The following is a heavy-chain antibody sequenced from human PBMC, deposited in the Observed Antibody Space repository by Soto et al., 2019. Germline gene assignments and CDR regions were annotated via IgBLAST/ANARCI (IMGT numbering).Heavy chain of an antibody. CDR1: GYTFSNYD. CDR3: AKVSRKGSAIDFDY. CDR2: VNPNNGDT. V-gene: IGHV1-8*01. J-gene: IGHJ4*02. Sequence: QVQLVQSGAELKKPGASVKVSCKASGYTFSNYDMNWVRQATGQGPEWIGWVNPNNGDTGYAQKFQGRVNLTTDIYATPAYMELTSLRSEDTAIYYCAKVSRKGSAIDFDYWGQGTLITVSS. D-gene: IGHD3-10*01.